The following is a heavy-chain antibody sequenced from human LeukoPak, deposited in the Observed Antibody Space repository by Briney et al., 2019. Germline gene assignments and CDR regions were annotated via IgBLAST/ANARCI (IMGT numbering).Heavy chain of an antibody. CDR3: ARSAIFGVVRSFDY. J-gene: IGHJ4*02. Sequence: GGSLRLSCAASGFPFSNCWMTWVRQAPGKGLEWVEWVANIKYDGSQIYYIDSAKGRFTISRDNSKNTLYLQMNSLRAEDTAVYHCARSAIFGVVRSFDYWGQGTLVTVSS. V-gene: IGHV3-7*03. CDR1: GFPFSNCW. D-gene: IGHD3-3*01. CDR2: IKYDGSQI.